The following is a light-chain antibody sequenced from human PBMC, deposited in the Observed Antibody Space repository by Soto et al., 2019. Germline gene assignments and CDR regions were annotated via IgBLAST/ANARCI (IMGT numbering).Light chain of an antibody. V-gene: IGKV3-15*01. CDR3: QQYNKWPIT. Sequence: VGLTQSAATLSLSPGERATLSCWASHTISSSYLAWYQQKNGQAPRLLMYRASTRAAGLPDRFSGSGYETDFNLTISSLQSEDFAVYYCQQYNKWPITFGQGTRLETK. CDR2: RAS. J-gene: IGKJ5*01. CDR1: HTISSSY.